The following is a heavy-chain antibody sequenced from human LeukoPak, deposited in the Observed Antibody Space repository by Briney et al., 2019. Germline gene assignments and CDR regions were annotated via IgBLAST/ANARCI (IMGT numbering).Heavy chain of an antibody. V-gene: IGHV3-21*01. CDR3: ARDSSGWYGTKFDY. D-gene: IGHD6-19*01. CDR1: GFTFSSYA. Sequence: GGSLRLSCAASGFTFSSYAMSWVRQAPGKGLEWVSSISSSSSYIYYADSVKGRFTISRDNAKNSLYLQMNSLRAEDTAVYYCARDSSGWYGTKFDYWGQGTLVTVSS. J-gene: IGHJ4*02. CDR2: ISSSSSYI.